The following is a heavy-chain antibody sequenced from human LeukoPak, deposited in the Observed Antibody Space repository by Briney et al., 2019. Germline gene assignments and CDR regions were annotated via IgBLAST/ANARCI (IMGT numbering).Heavy chain of an antibody. Sequence: ASVTVSCKASGYTFTGYYMHWVRQAPGQGLEWMGRINPNSGGTNYAQKFQGRVTMTRDTSISTAYMELSRLRSDDTAVYYCARANAYSTLLYYYGMGVWGQGTTVTVSS. CDR3: ARANAYSTLLYYYGMGV. D-gene: IGHD4-11*01. J-gene: IGHJ6*02. CDR2: INPNSGGT. CDR1: GYTFTGYY. V-gene: IGHV1-2*06.